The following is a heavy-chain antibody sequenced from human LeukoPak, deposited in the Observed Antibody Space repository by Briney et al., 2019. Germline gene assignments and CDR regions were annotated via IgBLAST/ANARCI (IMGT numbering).Heavy chain of an antibody. Sequence: WASVKVSCKASGYTFTSYGISWVRQAPGQGLEWMGWISAYNGNTNYAQKLQGRVTMTTDTSTSTAYMELRSLRSDDTAVYYCARDWGIAAAGMGFDYWGQGTLVTVSS. J-gene: IGHJ4*02. D-gene: IGHD6-13*01. CDR2: ISAYNGNT. V-gene: IGHV1-18*01. CDR1: GYTFTSYG. CDR3: ARDWGIAAAGMGFDY.